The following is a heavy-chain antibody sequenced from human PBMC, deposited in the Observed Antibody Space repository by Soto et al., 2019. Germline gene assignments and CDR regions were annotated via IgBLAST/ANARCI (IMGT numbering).Heavy chain of an antibody. D-gene: IGHD3-22*01. CDR2: FDPKDGET. Sequence: ASVKVSCKVSGYTLTELSIHWVRQAPGKGLEWMGGFDPKDGETIYAQKFEGRVTMTEDTSRDTAYMQLSSLRSDDTAVYYCGTGPTRVSSGLIDYWGQGTLVTVSS. J-gene: IGHJ4*02. CDR1: GYTLTELS. V-gene: IGHV1-24*01. CDR3: GTGPTRVSSGLIDY.